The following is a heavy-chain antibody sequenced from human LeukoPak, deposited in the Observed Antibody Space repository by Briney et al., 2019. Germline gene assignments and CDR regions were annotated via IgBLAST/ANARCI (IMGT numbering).Heavy chain of an antibody. J-gene: IGHJ4*02. D-gene: IGHD1-26*01. Sequence: PGGSLRLSCAASGFTVSSNYMSWVRQAPGKELEWVSTLSPSGVRTYYTDSVKGRFTISRDNSKNTLYLQMNSLRAEDMAVYYCAKATPILGAAAYYFDYWGQGTLVTVSS. CDR2: LSPSGVRT. V-gene: IGHV3-23*01. CDR1: GFTVSSNY. CDR3: AKATPILGAAAYYFDY.